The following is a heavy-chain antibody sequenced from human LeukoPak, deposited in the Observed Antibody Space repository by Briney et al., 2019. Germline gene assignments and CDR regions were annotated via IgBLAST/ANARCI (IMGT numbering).Heavy chain of an antibody. CDR1: ALTFSNTW. CDR3: ARDPAFGALDY. CDR2: IIGDGSVK. J-gene: IGHJ4*02. Sequence: PWGTLRLSCAASALTFSNTWRAWVRQVPGNGLEWVANIIGDGSVKYHVDSVKGRFAIAKDNARNSLYLQMNSLRAEDTAIYYCARDPAFGALDYWGPGTHVTVSS. V-gene: IGHV3-7*01. D-gene: IGHD3-10*01.